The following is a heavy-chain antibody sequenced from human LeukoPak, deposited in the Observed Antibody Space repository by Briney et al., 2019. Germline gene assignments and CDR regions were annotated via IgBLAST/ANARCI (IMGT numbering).Heavy chain of an antibody. V-gene: IGHV1-2*02. J-gene: IGHJ4*02. CDR2: INPNSGGT. CDR1: GYTFTGYY. D-gene: IGHD3-10*01. Sequence: ASVKVSCKASGYTFTGYYMHWVRQAPGQGLEWMGWINPNSGGTNYAQKFQGRVTMTRDTSISTAYMELSRLRSDDTAMYYCARGLVYGSGSNDYWGQGTLVTVSS. CDR3: ARGLVYGSGSNDY.